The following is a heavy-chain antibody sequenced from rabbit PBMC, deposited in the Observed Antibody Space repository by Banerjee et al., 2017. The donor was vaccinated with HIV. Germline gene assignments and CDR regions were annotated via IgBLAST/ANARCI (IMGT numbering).Heavy chain of an antibody. CDR1: GFSFSSSYY. V-gene: IGHV1S45*01. D-gene: IGHD6-1*01. J-gene: IGHJ4*01. CDR3: ARVFSYYTYGYAGYGYFNL. CDR2: IYGGSSGSN. Sequence: QEQLVESGGGLVQPEGSLTLTCTASGFSFSSSYYMCWVRQAPGKGLEWIGCIYGGSSGSNYYASWAKGRFTISKTSSTTVTLQMTSLTAADTATYFCARVFSYYTYGYAGYGYFNLWGQGTLVTVS.